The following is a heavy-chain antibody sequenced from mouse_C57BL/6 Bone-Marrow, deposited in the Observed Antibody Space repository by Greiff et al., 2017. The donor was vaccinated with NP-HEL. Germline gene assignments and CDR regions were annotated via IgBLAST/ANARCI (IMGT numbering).Heavy chain of an antibody. Sequence: EVKLMESGGGLVKPGGSLKLSCAASGFTFSSYAMSWVRQTPEKRLEWVATISDGGSYTYYPDNVKGRFTISRDNAKNNLYLQMSHRKSEDTAMYYCARWDYDSWFAYWGQGTLVTVSA. CDR2: ISDGGSYT. CDR3: ARWDYDSWFAY. V-gene: IGHV5-4*03. CDR1: GFTFSSYA. D-gene: IGHD2-4*01. J-gene: IGHJ3*01.